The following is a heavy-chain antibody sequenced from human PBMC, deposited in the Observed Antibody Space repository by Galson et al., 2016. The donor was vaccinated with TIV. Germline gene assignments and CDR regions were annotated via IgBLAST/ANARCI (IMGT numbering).Heavy chain of an antibody. CDR3: AAGRWSRGALDI. Sequence: SLRLSCAASGFTFSDYYMNWVRQPLGKGLEWISYISSGRSSSPIYVDSVKGRFTISRDNAKNSLYLQMSKLRAEDTAVYYCAAGRWSRGALDIWGQGTMVTVSS. J-gene: IGHJ3*02. D-gene: IGHD1-26*01. V-gene: IGHV3-11*06. CDR1: GFTFSDYY. CDR2: ISSGRSSSP.